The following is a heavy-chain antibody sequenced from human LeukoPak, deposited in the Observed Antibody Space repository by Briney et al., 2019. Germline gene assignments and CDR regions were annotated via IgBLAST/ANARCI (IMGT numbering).Heavy chain of an antibody. V-gene: IGHV3-7*01. CDR3: ARLGLGGYSYSLDY. J-gene: IGHJ4*02. CDR1: GFSIGSYW. Sequence: GGSLRLSCAASGFSIGSYWMNWVRQAPGKGLEWVANIKEDGSAKYYVDSVKGRFTTSRDSAKNALYLQMNSLRAEDTAVYYCARLGLGGYSYSLDYWGQGTLVTVYS. D-gene: IGHD2-21*01. CDR2: IKEDGSAK.